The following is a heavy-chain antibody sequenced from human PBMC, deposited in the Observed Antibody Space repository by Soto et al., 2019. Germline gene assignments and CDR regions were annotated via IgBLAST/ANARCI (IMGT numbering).Heavy chain of an antibody. J-gene: IGHJ3*01. Sequence: QVQLVQSRGEVKMPGASVTVSCKASGYSFTNYGISWVRQAPGQGLEWMGWISTLNGNTNLEQRFQGRVTMTTATSATTAYMELRSLTSDDTAVYYCARDASYDSSGDYVAGSVFDLWGQGTMVTVSS. D-gene: IGHD3-22*01. CDR2: ISTLNGNT. CDR1: GYSFTNYG. V-gene: IGHV1-18*01. CDR3: ARDASYDSSGDYVAGSVFDL.